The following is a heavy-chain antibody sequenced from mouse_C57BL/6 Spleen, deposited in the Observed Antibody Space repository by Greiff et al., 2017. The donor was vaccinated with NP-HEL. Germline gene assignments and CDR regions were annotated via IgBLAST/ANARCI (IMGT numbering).Heavy chain of an antibody. CDR3: TAAQATLRFAY. J-gene: IGHJ3*01. CDR2: IDPENGDT. Sequence: VQLQQSGAELVRPGASVKLSCTASGFNIKDDYMHWVKQRPEQGLEWSGWIDPENGDTEYASKFQGKATITADTSSNTAYLQLSSLISEDTAVYYCTAAQATLRFAYWGQGTLVTVSA. V-gene: IGHV14-4*01. CDR1: GFNIKDDY. D-gene: IGHD3-2*02.